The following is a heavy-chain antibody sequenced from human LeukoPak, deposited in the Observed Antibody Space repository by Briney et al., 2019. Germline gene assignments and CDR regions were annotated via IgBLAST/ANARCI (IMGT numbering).Heavy chain of an antibody. V-gene: IGHV4-39*01. CDR1: GGSISSGGYC. J-gene: IGHJ4*02. CDR2: IYYSPST. Sequence: SETLSLTCTVSGGSISSGGYCCSWIRQHPGKGLGWIGCIYYSPSTSYNPSRRNRVTIAVDASKNQFSLKLSSVTAADTSVYYCARHVDYSGSYHYYFDYWGQGTLVTVFS. D-gene: IGHD1-26*01. CDR3: ARHVDYSGSYHYYFDY.